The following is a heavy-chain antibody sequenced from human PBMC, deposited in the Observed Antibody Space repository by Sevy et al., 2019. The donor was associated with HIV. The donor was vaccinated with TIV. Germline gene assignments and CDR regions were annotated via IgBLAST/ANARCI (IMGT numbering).Heavy chain of an antibody. CDR3: AREGCTKPHDY. CDR1: GFTFSKYS. J-gene: IGHJ4*02. D-gene: IGHD2-8*01. Sequence: GGSLRLSCAASGFTFSKYSMSWIRQTPGKGLEWVSTFSFDCGKINYADSVKGRFTISLDDSRNTFYLQMNSLRAEDTAIYYCAREGCTKPHDYWGQGTVVTVSS. V-gene: IGHV3-23*01. CDR2: FSFDCGKI.